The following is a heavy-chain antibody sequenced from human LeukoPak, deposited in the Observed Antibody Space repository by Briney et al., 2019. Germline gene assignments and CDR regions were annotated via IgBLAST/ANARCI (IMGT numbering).Heavy chain of an antibody. J-gene: IGHJ4*02. CDR2: IDPSGGST. CDR1: GYTFTTYY. CDR3: ARDRGWEPGLDYFDY. Sequence: ASVKVSCKASGYTFTTYYMHWVRQAPGQGLEWMGIIDPSGGSTSYAQKFQGRVTMTRDTSTSTVYMELSSLRSDDTAVYYCARDRGWEPGLDYFDYWGQGTLVTVSS. D-gene: IGHD1-26*01. V-gene: IGHV1-46*01.